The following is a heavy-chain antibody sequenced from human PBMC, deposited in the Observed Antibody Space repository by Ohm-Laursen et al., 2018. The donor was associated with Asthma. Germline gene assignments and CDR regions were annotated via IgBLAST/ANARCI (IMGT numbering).Heavy chain of an antibody. Sequence: SLRLSCAASGFTFSNYNMIWVRQAPGKGLDWVSSITTGSSTIYYADSVRGRFTVSTDKVTNSLYLQINSLRPEATAVYYCAAWGPRIYWGQGTLVTASS. V-gene: IGHV3-48*01. CDR2: ITTGSSTI. CDR1: GFTFSNYN. CDR3: AAWGPRIY. D-gene: IGHD3-16*01. J-gene: IGHJ4*02.